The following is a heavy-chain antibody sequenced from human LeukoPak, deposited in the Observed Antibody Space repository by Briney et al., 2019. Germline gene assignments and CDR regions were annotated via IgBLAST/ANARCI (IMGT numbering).Heavy chain of an antibody. D-gene: IGHD3-22*01. CDR3: ARDLTYYYDSSGFGPGAFDI. V-gene: IGHV1-69*06. J-gene: IGHJ3*02. Sequence: GASVKVSCKASGGTFSSYAISWVRQAPGQGLEWMGGIIPIFGTANYAQKFQGRVTITADKSTSTAYMELSSLRSEDTAVYYCARDLTYYYDSSGFGPGAFDIWGQGTMVTVSS. CDR2: IIPIFGTA. CDR1: GGTFSSYA.